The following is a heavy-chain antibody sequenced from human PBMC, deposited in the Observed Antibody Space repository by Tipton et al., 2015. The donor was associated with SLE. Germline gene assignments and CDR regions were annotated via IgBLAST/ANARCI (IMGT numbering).Heavy chain of an antibody. J-gene: IGHJ6*02. D-gene: IGHD3-3*01. V-gene: IGHV4-34*01. CDR1: GGSLSGHY. CDR2: SNESGKT. CDR3: ARDRGGFWSGSGYWYGMDV. Sequence: TLSLTCAVYGGSLSGHYWSWIRQTPGKGLECIGESNESGKTNYNPALKSRATLSVDTSRNQFSLRLTSVCAADAAVYYCARDRGGFWSGSGYWYGMDVWGQGTTVTVSS.